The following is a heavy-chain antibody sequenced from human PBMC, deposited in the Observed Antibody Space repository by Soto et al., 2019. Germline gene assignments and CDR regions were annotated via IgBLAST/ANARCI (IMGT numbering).Heavy chain of an antibody. J-gene: IGHJ4*02. D-gene: IGHD1-26*01. CDR1: GFIFNSYS. CDR2: INSGSTSV. CDR3: ESSASPDAY. Sequence: EVQLVESGGGLVQPGGSLRLSCVGSGFIFNSYSMNWVRQAPGKGLEWISYINSGSTSVFYADSVKGRFTISRDNAKNSLYLQMNSLRAEDTAVYYSESSASPDAYWGQGTLVTVSS. V-gene: IGHV3-48*01.